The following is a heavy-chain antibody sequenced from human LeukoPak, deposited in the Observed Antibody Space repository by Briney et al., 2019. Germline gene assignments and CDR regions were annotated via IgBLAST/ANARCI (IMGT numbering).Heavy chain of an antibody. CDR1: GFTFSSYA. Sequence: GGSLRLSCAASGFTFSSYAMSWVRQAPGKGLEWVSAISGSGGSTYYADSVKGRFTISRDNSKNTLYLQMNSLRAEDTAVYYCAKAPSAFKVPAAADYWGQGTLVTVSS. CDR3: AKAPSAFKVPAAADY. CDR2: ISGSGGST. D-gene: IGHD2-2*01. J-gene: IGHJ4*02. V-gene: IGHV3-23*01.